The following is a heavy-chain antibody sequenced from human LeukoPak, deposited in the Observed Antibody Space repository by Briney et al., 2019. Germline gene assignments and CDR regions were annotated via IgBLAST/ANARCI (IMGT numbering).Heavy chain of an antibody. V-gene: IGHV3-15*01. CDR3: TTDLYYYDSSGYFPTANNWFDP. CDR1: GFTFRNPW. J-gene: IGHJ5*02. CDR2: IKSKSDGGTT. D-gene: IGHD3-22*01. Sequence: SGGSLRLSCVASGFTFRNPWMNWVRQPPGKGLEWVGRIKSKSDGGTTDYAAPVKGRFTISRDDSKNTLYLQMNSLRTEDTAVYFCTTDLYYYDSSGYFPTANNWFDPWGQGALVTVFS.